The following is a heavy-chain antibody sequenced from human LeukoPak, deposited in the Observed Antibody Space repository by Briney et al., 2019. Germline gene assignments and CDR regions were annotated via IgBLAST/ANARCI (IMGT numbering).Heavy chain of an antibody. Sequence: ASVKVSCKASGYTFTGYYMHWVRQAPGQGPEWMGWINPNSGGTHYAQKFQGRVTMTRDTSISTAYMELSSLRSDDTAVYYCARGGLGYDYGGYDAFDSGGQGTMVTVSS. CDR1: GYTFTGYY. V-gene: IGHV1-2*02. CDR2: INPNSGGT. CDR3: ARGGLGYDYGGYDAFDS. D-gene: IGHD4-23*01. J-gene: IGHJ3*02.